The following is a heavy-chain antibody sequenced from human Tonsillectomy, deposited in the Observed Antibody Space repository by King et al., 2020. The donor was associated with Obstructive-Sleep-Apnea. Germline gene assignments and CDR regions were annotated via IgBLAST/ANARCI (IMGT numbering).Heavy chain of an antibody. D-gene: IGHD6-13*01. CDR3: TTETEPTAAGHY. Sequence: VQLVESGGGLVKPGGSLILSCAASGFTFMNAWMSWVRQAPGKGLELVGRIKSKTDGGTTDYAAPVKGRLTISRDDSKNTLYLQMNSLKTEDTAVYYCTTETEPTAAGHYWGQGTLVTVSS. CDR1: GFTFMNAW. V-gene: IGHV3-15*01. J-gene: IGHJ4*02. CDR2: IKSKTDGGTT.